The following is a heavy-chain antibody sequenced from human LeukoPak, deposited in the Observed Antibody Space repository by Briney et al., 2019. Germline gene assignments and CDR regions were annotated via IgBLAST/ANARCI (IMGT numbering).Heavy chain of an antibody. V-gene: IGHV3-48*03. CDR2: ISSSGETE. CDR3: ARDQYGTRLD. D-gene: IGHD1-1*01. J-gene: IGHJ4*02. CDR1: GFTFVIKE. Sequence: GGPLRFSWAASGFTFVIKERNWARQAPGEGREWVSHISSSGETESYADFVKGRFTISRDNAKNSLSLQMNSLRAEDTAVYYCARDQYGTRLDWGPGTLVTVSS.